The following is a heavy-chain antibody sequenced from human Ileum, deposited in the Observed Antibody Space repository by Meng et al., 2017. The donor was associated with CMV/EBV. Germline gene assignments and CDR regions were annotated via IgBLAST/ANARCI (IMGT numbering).Heavy chain of an antibody. CDR2: IYYSGST. CDR1: GGSVSSGSYY. D-gene: IGHD1-7*01. Sequence: GGSVSSGSYYWSWIRQPPGKGLEWIGYIYYSGSTNYNPSLKSRVTISVDTSKNQFSLKLSSVTAADTAVYYCASQTYNWNYLASFDPWGQGTLVTVSS. V-gene: IGHV4-61*01. J-gene: IGHJ5*02. CDR3: ASQTYNWNYLASFDP.